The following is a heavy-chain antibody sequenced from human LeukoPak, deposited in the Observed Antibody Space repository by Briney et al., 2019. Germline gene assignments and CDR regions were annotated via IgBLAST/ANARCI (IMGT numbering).Heavy chain of an antibody. D-gene: IGHD6-19*01. Sequence: GSSVKLSCKASGGTFGSYAISWVRQAPGQGLEWMGRIIPILGIANYAQKFQGRVTITADKSTSTAYMELSSLRSEDTAVYYCARDIAVYGGDYYYGMDVWGQGTTVTVSS. CDR1: GGTFGSYA. CDR3: ARDIAVYGGDYYYGMDV. CDR2: IIPILGIA. V-gene: IGHV1-69*04. J-gene: IGHJ6*02.